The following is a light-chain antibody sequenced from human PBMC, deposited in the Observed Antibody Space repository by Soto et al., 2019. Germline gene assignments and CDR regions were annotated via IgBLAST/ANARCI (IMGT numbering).Light chain of an antibody. CDR1: QSVSSN. J-gene: IGKJ5*01. CDR2: GAS. V-gene: IGKV3-15*01. Sequence: EIVMTQSPATLSVSAWERATLSGRASQSVSSNLAWYQQKPGQAPRLLIYGASTRATGIPARFSGSGSGTEFTLTISSLQSEDFAVYYCQQYNNWPPITFGQGTRLEIK. CDR3: QQYNNWPPIT.